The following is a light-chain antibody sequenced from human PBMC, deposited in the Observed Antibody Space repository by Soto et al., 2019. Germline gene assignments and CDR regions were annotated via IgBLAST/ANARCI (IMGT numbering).Light chain of an antibody. Sequence: EVVLTQSPATLSLSPGERATLSCRTSHSVNSNYLAWYQQKPGQAPRLLIYGASTRATGTPDRFSGSGPGTDFTLTISRLEPEDFAVYHCQQYGTSSWTFGQGTKVDIK. V-gene: IGKV3-20*01. J-gene: IGKJ1*01. CDR1: HSVNSNY. CDR3: QQYGTSSWT. CDR2: GAS.